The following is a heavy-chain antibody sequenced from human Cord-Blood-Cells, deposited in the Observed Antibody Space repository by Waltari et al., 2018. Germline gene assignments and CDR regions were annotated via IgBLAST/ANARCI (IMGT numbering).Heavy chain of an antibody. D-gene: IGHD3-10*01. J-gene: IGHJ4*02. CDR3: ARDVVQGVIDY. CDR2: ISNDGSNK. Sequence: QVQLVESGGGVVQPGRSLRLSCAASGFTFSSYAMHWVRQAPGKGLGWVAVISNDGSNKYYADSVKGRFTISRDNSKNTLYLQMNSLRAEDTAVYYCARDVVQGVIDYWGQGTLVTVSS. CDR1: GFTFSSYA. V-gene: IGHV3-30-3*01.